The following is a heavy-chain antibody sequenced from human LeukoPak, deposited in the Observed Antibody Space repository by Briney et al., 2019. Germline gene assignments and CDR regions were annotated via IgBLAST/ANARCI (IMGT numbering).Heavy chain of an antibody. J-gene: IGHJ3*02. CDR1: GFTFSSYA. V-gene: IGHV3-30*04. Sequence: GRSLRLSCAASGFTFSSYAMHWVRQAPGKGLEWVAVISYDGSNKYYADSVKGRFTISRDNSKNTLYLQMNSLRAEDTAVYYCARDFDSSGYYSSAFDIWGQGTMVTVSS. D-gene: IGHD3-22*01. CDR3: ARDFDSSGYYSSAFDI. CDR2: ISYDGSNK.